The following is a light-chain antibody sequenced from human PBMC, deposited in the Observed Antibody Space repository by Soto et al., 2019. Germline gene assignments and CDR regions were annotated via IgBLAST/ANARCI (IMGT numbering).Light chain of an antibody. CDR3: QKYDSAPLT. Sequence: DIQMTQSPSSLSSSVLDIFTFTCRASQDIGHSLAWYQQKPGKPIQLLIYGASTLHSGVQSRFSGSGSGTDFTLNISSLQPEDVATYYCQKYDSAPLTLGQGTKV. V-gene: IGKV1-27*01. CDR1: QDIGHS. CDR2: GAS. J-gene: IGKJ4*01.